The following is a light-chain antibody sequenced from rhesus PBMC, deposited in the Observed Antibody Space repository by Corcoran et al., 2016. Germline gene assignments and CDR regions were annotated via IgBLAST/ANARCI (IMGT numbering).Light chain of an antibody. V-gene: IGKV1-22*01. CDR1: QSISSW. J-gene: IGKJ4*01. CDR2: KAS. Sequence: DIQMTQSPSSLSASIGDTVTITCRASQSISSWLDWYQQKPGKAPKLLIYKASSLQSGVPSRVTGSGSGTDFTLTISNLQPEDFATYYCLQYNSSPLIFGGGTKVALK. CDR3: LQYNSSPLI.